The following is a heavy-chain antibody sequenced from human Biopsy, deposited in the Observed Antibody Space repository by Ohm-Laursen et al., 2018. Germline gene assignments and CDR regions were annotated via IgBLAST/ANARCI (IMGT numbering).Heavy chain of an antibody. D-gene: IGHD5-12*01. CDR3: ARADMVTTIVDY. Sequence: TLSLTCTVSGDSISSGGNYWSWTRQFPGKGLEWIAYIYHTGSTYYNPSLKSRLSIAIDTSKNQFSVSLRSVTAADTAVYYCARADMVTTIVDYWGQGTLVTVSS. CDR1: GDSISSGGNY. CDR2: IYHTGST. V-gene: IGHV4-31*03. J-gene: IGHJ4*02.